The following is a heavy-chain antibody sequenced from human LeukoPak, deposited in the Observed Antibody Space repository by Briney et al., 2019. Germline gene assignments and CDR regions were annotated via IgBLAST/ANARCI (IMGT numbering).Heavy chain of an antibody. CDR2: INPNSGGT. V-gene: IGHV1-2*02. CDR3: ARDHGMLRAAFDI. CDR1: GYTSTGYY. Sequence: ASVKVSCKASGYTSTGYYMHWVRQAPGQGLEWMGWINPNSGGTNYAQKFQGRVTMTRDTSISTAYMELSRLRSDDTAVYYCARDHGMLRAAFDIWGQGTMVTVSS. D-gene: IGHD2-15*01. J-gene: IGHJ3*02.